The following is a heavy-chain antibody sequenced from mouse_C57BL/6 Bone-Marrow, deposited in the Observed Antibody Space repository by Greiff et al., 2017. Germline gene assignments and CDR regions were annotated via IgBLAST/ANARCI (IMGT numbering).Heavy chain of an antibody. CDR2: IDPENGDT. CDR3: TTNYYGSLAWFAY. D-gene: IGHD1-1*01. CDR1: GFNIKDDY. V-gene: IGHV14-4*01. Sequence: EVQLVESGAELVRPGASVKLSCTASGFNIKDDYMHWVKQRPEQGLEWIGWIDPENGDTEYASQFQGKATIPADTSSNTAYLQLSSLTSEDTAVYYCTTNYYGSLAWFAYWGQGTLVTVSA. J-gene: IGHJ3*01.